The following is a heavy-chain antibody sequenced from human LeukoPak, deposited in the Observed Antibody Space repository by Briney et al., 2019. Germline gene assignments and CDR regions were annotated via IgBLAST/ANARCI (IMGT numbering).Heavy chain of an antibody. CDR3: ARSIVVVPAGYFDY. V-gene: IGHV3-30-3*01. J-gene: IGHJ4*02. CDR1: GFTFSSYA. D-gene: IGHD2-2*01. CDR2: ISYDGSNK. Sequence: GRSLRLSCAASGFTFSSYAMHWVRQAPGKGLEWVAVISYDGSNKYYADSVKGRFTISRDNSKNTLYLQMNSLRAEDTAVYYCARSIVVVPAGYFDYWGQGTLVTVSS.